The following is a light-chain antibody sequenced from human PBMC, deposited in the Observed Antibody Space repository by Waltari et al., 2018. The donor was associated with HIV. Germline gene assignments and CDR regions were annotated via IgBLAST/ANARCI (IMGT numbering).Light chain of an antibody. V-gene: IGKV2-28*01. CDR2: LAS. Sequence: DIVMTQPPFFLPVSPGEPASISCRSSQSLLHSNGYNYLNWYMQQPGQSPQLLFYLASHRASGVTDRFSGSGAGTDFTLHIKRVEADDVGLYYCMQALEIPLTFGGGTKVEIK. CDR3: MQALEIPLT. J-gene: IGKJ4*01. CDR1: QSLLHSNGYNY.